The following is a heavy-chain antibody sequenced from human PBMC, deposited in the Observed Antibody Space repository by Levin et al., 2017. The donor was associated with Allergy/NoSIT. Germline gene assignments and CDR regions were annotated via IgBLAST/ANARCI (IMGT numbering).Heavy chain of an antibody. CDR3: ARLTIFGVVTVDY. D-gene: IGHD3-3*01. V-gene: IGHV1-2*06. CDR1: GYTFTGYY. Sequence: ASVKVSCKASGYTFTGYYMHWVRQAPGQGLEWMGRINPNSGGTNYAQKFQGRVTMTRDTSISTAYMELSRLRSDDTAVYYCARLTIFGVVTVDYWGQGTLVTVSS. CDR2: INPNSGGT. J-gene: IGHJ4*02.